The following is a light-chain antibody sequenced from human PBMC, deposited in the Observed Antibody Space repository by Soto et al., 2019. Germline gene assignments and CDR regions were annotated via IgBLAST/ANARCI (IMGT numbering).Light chain of an antibody. J-gene: IGKJ4*01. CDR2: AAS. CDR3: QQSYSTLP. CDR1: QSISSY. V-gene: IGKV1-39*01. Sequence: DIQMTQSPSSLSASVGDRVTITCRASQSISSYLNWYQQKPGKAPKLLIYAASSLQSGVPSRFSGSGSGTDFTLTISILQPEDFATYYCQQSYSTLPFGGGTKVEIK.